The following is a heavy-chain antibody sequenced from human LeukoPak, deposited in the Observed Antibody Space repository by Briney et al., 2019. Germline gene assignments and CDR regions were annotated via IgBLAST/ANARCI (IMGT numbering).Heavy chain of an antibody. CDR2: INPNSGGT. J-gene: IGHJ3*02. V-gene: IGHV1-2*02. CDR1: GYTFTDYY. D-gene: IGHD1-26*01. CDR3: AREWGIVGANDAFDI. Sequence: ASVKVSCKASGYTFTDYYMHWVRQAPGQGLEWMGWINPNSGGTNYAQKLQGRVTMTTDTSTSTAYMELRSLRSDDTAVYYCAREWGIVGANDAFDIWGQGTMITVSS.